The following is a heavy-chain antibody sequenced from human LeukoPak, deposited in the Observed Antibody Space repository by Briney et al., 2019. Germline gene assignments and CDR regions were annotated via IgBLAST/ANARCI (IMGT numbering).Heavy chain of an antibody. CDR3: ARIVGATGY. Sequence: QSGGSLRLSCAASGFTFSSYAMSWVRQAPGKGLEWVSAISGSGGSTYYADSVKGRFTISRDSSKNTLYLQMNSLRAEDTAVYYCARIVGATGYWGQGTLVTVSS. D-gene: IGHD1-26*01. CDR2: ISGSGGST. CDR1: GFTFSSYA. V-gene: IGHV3-23*01. J-gene: IGHJ4*02.